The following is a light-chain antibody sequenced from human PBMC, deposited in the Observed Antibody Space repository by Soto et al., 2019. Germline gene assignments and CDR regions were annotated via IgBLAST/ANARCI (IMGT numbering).Light chain of an antibody. J-gene: IGKJ2*01. CDR3: QQCYGTPNT. CDR2: WAF. V-gene: IGKV4-1*01. Sequence: DIVMTQSPDSLAVSLGERATIHCKSSLSLISSSNNKNYLAWYRQKPGQPPELLIYWAFNRESGVPDRFIGSGSGTDFTLTISRLQAEDVSVYYCQQCYGTPNTFGQGTKLEIK. CDR1: LSLISSSNNKNY.